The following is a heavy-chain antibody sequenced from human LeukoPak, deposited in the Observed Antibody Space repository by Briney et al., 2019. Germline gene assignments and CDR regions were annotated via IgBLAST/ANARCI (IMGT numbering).Heavy chain of an antibody. CDR1: GGSFGGYY. Sequence: SETLSLTCAVYGGSFGGYYWSWIRQPPGKGLEWIGEINHSGSTNYNPSLKSRVTISVDTSKNQFSLKLSSVTAADTAVYYCARVVTTGTTVFYYYYGMDVWGQGTTVTVSS. J-gene: IGHJ6*02. CDR3: ARVVTTGTTVFYYYYGMDV. V-gene: IGHV4-34*01. CDR2: INHSGST. D-gene: IGHD1-1*01.